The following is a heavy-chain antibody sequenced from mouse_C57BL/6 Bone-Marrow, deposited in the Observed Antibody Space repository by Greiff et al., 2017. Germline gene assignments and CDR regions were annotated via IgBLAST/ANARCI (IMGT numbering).Heavy chain of an antibody. J-gene: IGHJ2*01. CDR2: INYDGSST. V-gene: IGHV5-16*01. Sequence: EVHLVESEGGLVQPGSSMKLSCTASGFTFSDYYMAWVRQVPEKGLEWVANINYDGSSTYYLDSLKSRFIFSRDNAKNLLYLQMSSLKSEDTATYYCARGYDDYFDYWGQGTTLTVSS. D-gene: IGHD2-12*01. CDR1: GFTFSDYY. CDR3: ARGYDDYFDY.